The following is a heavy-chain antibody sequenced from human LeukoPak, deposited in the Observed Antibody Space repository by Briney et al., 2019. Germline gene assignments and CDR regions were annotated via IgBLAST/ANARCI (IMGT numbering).Heavy chain of an antibody. D-gene: IGHD6-6*01. CDR2: INHSGST. CDR1: SGSFSGYY. J-gene: IGHJ6*03. V-gene: IGHV4-34*01. CDR3: ARGPYSSSRFVYYYYYMDV. Sequence: SETLSFTCAVYSGSFSGYYWSWIRQPPGEGLEWIGEINHSGSTNYNPSLKSRVTISVDTSKNQFSLKLSSVTAADTAVYYCARGPYSSSRFVYYYYYMDVWGKGTTVTVSS.